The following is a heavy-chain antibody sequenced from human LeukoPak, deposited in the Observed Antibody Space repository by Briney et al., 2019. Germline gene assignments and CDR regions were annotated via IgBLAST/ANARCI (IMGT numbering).Heavy chain of an antibody. Sequence: PSETLSLTCTVSGYSISSGYYCGWIRKPPGKGLEWSGSIHNSGSTYYIPSLKSRVTISVDTSKNQFSRKLSSVTAADTAVYYGARDTSITFFGVVIHVAFDVWGQGTMVTVSS. V-gene: IGHV4-38-2*02. CDR2: IHNSGST. D-gene: IGHD3-3*01. J-gene: IGHJ3*01. CDR1: GYSISSGYY. CDR3: ARDTSITFFGVVIHVAFDV.